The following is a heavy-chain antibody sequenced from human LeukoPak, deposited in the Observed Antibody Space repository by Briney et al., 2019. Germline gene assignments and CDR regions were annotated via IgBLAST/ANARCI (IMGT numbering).Heavy chain of an antibody. CDR1: GFTFRDYA. J-gene: IGHJ4*02. CDR3: TRDGAPICGGDCSDF. Sequence: GGSLRLSCTASGFTFRDYAMSWVRQAPGKGLEWAGFIRSNAYGGTAEYAASVKGRFTISRDDSKSIAFLQLNSLKTEDTAVYYCTRDGAPICGGDCSDFWGQGTLVTVSS. CDR2: IRSNAYGGTA. V-gene: IGHV3-49*04. D-gene: IGHD2-21*02.